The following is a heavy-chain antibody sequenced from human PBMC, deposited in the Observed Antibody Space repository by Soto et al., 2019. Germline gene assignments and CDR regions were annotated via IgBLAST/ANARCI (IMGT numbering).Heavy chain of an antibody. J-gene: IGHJ3*02. Sequence: PSETLSLTCAVYCGSISSYYWSWIRQPPGKGLEWIGYIYYSGSTNYNPSLKSRVPISVDTSKNQFSLKLSSVTAADTAVYYCARVRSGYDHDAFDIWGQGTMVTVSS. CDR2: IYYSGST. CDR1: CGSISSYY. V-gene: IGHV4-59*01. CDR3: ARVRSGYDHDAFDI. D-gene: IGHD5-12*01.